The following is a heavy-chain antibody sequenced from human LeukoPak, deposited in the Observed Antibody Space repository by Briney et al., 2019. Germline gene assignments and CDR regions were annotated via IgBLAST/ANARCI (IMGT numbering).Heavy chain of an antibody. CDR1: GFTFSSYN. V-gene: IGHV3-48*01. CDR3: AREGSGWEGNY. D-gene: IGHD6-19*01. Sequence: GGSLRLSCAASGFTFSSYNMNWVRQAPGQGLEWVSYISSGSSIIYYADTVKGRFTISRDNAKNSLYLQMNSLRAEDTAVYYCAREGSGWEGNYWGQGTLVTVSS. CDR2: ISSGSSII. J-gene: IGHJ4*02.